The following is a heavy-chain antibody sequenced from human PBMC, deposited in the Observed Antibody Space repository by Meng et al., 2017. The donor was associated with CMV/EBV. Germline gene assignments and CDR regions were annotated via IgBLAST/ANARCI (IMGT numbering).Heavy chain of an antibody. V-gene: IGHV1-8*03. CDR3: AREVGDGNDINYYYYYGMDV. CDR2: MNPNSGNT. Sequence: ASVTVSCKASGYTFTGYDINWVRQATGQGLEWMGWMNPNSGNTGYAQKFQGRVTITRNSSISTAYMELSSLRSEDTAVYYCAREVGDGNDINYYYYYGMDVWGQGTTVTVSS. J-gene: IGHJ6*02. D-gene: IGHD3-9*01. CDR1: GYTFTGYD.